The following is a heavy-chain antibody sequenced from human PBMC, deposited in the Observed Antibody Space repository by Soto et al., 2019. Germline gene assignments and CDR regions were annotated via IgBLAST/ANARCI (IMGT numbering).Heavy chain of an antibody. CDR3: ARGRYGDY. V-gene: IGHV1-18*01. CDR1: GYTFTSYG. J-gene: IGHJ4*02. D-gene: IGHD1-1*01. Sequence: QVHLVQSGAEVKKPGASVKVSCKASGYTFTSYGSTWVRQAPGQGLEWMGWISDHNGNTDYAQKLQGRVIVTRDTSTSTAYMELRSLRSDDTAVYYCARGRYGDYWGQGALVTVSS. CDR2: ISDHNGNT.